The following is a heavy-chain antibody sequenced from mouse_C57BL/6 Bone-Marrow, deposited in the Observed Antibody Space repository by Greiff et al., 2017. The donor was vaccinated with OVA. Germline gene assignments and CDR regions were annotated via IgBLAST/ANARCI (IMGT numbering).Heavy chain of an antibody. J-gene: IGHJ4*01. V-gene: IGHV2-3*01. CDR1: AFSLTRYG. CDR3: AQPQYYGSSYAMDY. CDR2: IWGDGST. D-gene: IGHD1-1*01. Sequence: LVAPSQSLSITCTVSAFSLTRYGVSWLRQPPGKGLEWLGVIWGDGSTNYPSALISRLSISKDNSKSQVFLQLNRLPTDDTATYYCAQPQYYGSSYAMDYWGEGTSVTVSS.